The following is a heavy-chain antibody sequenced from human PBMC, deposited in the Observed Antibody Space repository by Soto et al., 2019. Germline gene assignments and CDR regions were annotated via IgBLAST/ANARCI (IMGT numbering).Heavy chain of an antibody. CDR2: IYWDGDK. V-gene: IGHV2-5*02. Sequence: QITLKESGPPLVKPTQTLTLTCTFSGFSLNTGGLGVGWIRQPPGKALEWLALIYWDGDKRYSPSLKSRLSITKDTSYSQLLLTNTIMDPVDSATYYAAHSRCVVDCLRSYSSHYCCGMDVWGQGTTVTVSS. D-gene: IGHD2-21*02. CDR1: GFSLNTGGLG. J-gene: IGHJ6*02. CDR3: AHSRCVVDCLRSYSSHYCCGMDV.